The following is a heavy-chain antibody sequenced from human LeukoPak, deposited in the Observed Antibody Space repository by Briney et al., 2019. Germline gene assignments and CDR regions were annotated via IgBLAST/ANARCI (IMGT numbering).Heavy chain of an antibody. V-gene: IGHV3-48*03. Sequence: GGSLRLSCAASGFTFSSYEMNWVRQAPGKGLEWVSYISSSGSTIYYADSVKGRFTISRDNAKNSLYLQMNSLRAEDTAVYYCARTDSGYDSGVDAFDIWGQGTMVTVSS. CDR2: ISSSGSTI. D-gene: IGHD5-12*01. J-gene: IGHJ3*02. CDR1: GFTFSSYE. CDR3: ARTDSGYDSGVDAFDI.